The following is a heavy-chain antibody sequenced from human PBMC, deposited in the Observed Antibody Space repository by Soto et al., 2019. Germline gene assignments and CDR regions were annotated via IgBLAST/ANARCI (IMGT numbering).Heavy chain of an antibody. CDR2: IYYTGTT. Sequence: QVQLQESGPGLVKPSETLSLTCTVSGGSVNSDDYYWSWIRQPPGRGLEWIGYIYYTGTTNCNPSLKSRVTISLDSSRNQFSLKLNSVTDADTAVFYCAREYSNSPEAFDSWGQGTLVTVFS. V-gene: IGHV4-61*08. CDR3: AREYSNSPEAFDS. CDR1: GGSVNSDDYY. D-gene: IGHD6-13*01. J-gene: IGHJ4*02.